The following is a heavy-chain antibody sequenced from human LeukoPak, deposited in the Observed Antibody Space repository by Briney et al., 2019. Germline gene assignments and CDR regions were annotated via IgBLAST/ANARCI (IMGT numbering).Heavy chain of an antibody. V-gene: IGHV3-21*01. Sequence: GGSLILSCAASGFTFSSYSMNWVRQAPGKGLEWVSSISSSSSYIYYADSVKGRFTISRDNAKNSLYLQMNSLRAEDTAVYYCARKFDGGGPDYWGQGTLVTVSS. D-gene: IGHD3-3*01. J-gene: IGHJ4*02. CDR3: ARKFDGGGPDY. CDR1: GFTFSSYS. CDR2: ISSSSSYI.